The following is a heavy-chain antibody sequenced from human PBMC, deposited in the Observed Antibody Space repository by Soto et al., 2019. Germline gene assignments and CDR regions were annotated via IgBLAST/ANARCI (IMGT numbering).Heavy chain of an antibody. D-gene: IGHD5-12*01. Sequence: SETLSLTCAVSGGSISSGGYSWSWIRQPPGKGLEWIGYIYHSGSTYYNPSLKSRVTISVDRSKNQFSLKLSSVTAADTAVYYCASIVATISVFDYWGQGTLVTVSS. CDR1: GGSISSGGYS. V-gene: IGHV4-30-2*01. CDR3: ASIVATISVFDY. J-gene: IGHJ4*02. CDR2: IYHSGST.